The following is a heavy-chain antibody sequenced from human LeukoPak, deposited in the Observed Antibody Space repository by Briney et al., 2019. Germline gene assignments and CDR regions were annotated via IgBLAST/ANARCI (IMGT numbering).Heavy chain of an antibody. CDR2: ISGSGGST. CDR1: GFTFSSYA. CDR3: AKTSYGSSGYCYFDY. D-gene: IGHD3-22*01. Sequence: GGSLRLSCAASGFTFSSYAMSWVRQAPGKGLEWVSAISGSGGSTYYADSVKGRFTISRDNSKNTLYLQMNSLRAEDTAVYYCAKTSYGSSGYCYFDYWGQGTLVTVSS. J-gene: IGHJ4*02. V-gene: IGHV3-23*01.